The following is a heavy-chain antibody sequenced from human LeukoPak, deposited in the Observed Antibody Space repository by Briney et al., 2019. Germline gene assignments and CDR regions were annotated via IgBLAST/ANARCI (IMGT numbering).Heavy chain of an antibody. CDR3: ARAPFYYDISGYYYDY. D-gene: IGHD3-22*01. J-gene: IGHJ4*02. CDR2: IYHSGST. V-gene: IGHV4-30-2*01. CDR1: GGSVSSGSYY. Sequence: SETLSLTCTVSGGSVSSGSYYWSWIRQPPGKGLEWIGYIYHSGSTYYNPSLKSRVTMSVDRSKNQFSLKLSSVTAADTAVYYCARAPFYYDISGYYYDYWGQGTLVTVSS.